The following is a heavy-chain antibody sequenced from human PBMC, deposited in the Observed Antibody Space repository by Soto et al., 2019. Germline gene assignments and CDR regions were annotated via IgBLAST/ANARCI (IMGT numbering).Heavy chain of an antibody. CDR3: ARGSEGTYNYFDY. J-gene: IGHJ4*02. CDR2: IIPVLGTA. V-gene: IGHV1-69*01. D-gene: IGHD3-10*01. Sequence: QVQLVQSGAEVKKPGSSVRVSCKASGGTFSSYTITWVRQAPGQGLEWMGGIIPVLGTANYAQKFQGRVTITSDESTSTAYMELSSLRSEDTAVYYCARGSEGTYNYFDYWGQGTLVTFSS. CDR1: GGTFSSYT.